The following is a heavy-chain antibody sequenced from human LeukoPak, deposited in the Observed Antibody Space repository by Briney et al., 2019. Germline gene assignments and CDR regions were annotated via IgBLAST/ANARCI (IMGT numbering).Heavy chain of an antibody. V-gene: IGHV3-33*01. D-gene: IGHD2-21*02. CDR2: IWYDGSNK. CDR3: ARVSGTADYFDY. Sequence: PGGSLRLSCAASGFTFSSYGMHWVRQAPGKGLEWVAVIWYDGSNKYYADSVKGRFTISRDNSKNTPYLQMNSLRAEDTAVYYCARVSGTADYFDYWGQGTLVTVSS. J-gene: IGHJ4*02. CDR1: GFTFSSYG.